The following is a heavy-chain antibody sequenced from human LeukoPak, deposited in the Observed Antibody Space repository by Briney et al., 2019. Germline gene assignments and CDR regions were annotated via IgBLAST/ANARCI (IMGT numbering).Heavy chain of an antibody. D-gene: IGHD2-2*01. CDR2: ISGSGGST. V-gene: IGHV3-23*01. CDR1: GFTFSSYA. Sequence: GGSLRLSCAASGFTFSSYAMSWVRQAPGKGLEWVSAISGSGGSTYYADSVKGRFTISRDNSKNTLYLQMNSLRAEDTAVYYCAKGRGIVVVPAAMRLDYYYYGMDVWGQGTTVTVSS. CDR3: AKGRGIVVVPAAMRLDYYYYGMDV. J-gene: IGHJ6*02.